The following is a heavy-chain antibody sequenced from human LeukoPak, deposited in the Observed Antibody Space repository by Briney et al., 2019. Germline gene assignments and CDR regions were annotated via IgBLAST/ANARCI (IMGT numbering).Heavy chain of an antibody. Sequence: GGSLRLSCAASGFTFSSYAMHWVRQAPGKGLEWVAVISYDGSNKYYADSVKGRFTISRDNSKNTLYLQMNSLRAEDTAVYYCARGLGYCSSTSCYLGFDYWGQGTLVTVSS. D-gene: IGHD2-2*01. J-gene: IGHJ4*02. V-gene: IGHV3-30-3*01. CDR1: GFTFSSYA. CDR3: ARGLGYCSSTSCYLGFDY. CDR2: ISYDGSNK.